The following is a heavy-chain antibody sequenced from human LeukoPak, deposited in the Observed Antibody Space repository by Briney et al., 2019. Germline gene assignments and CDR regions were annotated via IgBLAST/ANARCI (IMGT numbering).Heavy chain of an antibody. D-gene: IGHD4-23*01. CDR1: GYTFTGYH. CDR2: INPNSGGT. V-gene: IGHV1-2*02. Sequence: ASVKVSCKASGYTFTGYHMHWVRQAPGQGLEWMGWINPNSGGTNYAQKFQGRVTMTRDTSISTAYMELSRLRSDDTAVYYCARTRATVVTPKSDYWGQGTLVTVSS. CDR3: ARTRATVVTPKSDY. J-gene: IGHJ4*02.